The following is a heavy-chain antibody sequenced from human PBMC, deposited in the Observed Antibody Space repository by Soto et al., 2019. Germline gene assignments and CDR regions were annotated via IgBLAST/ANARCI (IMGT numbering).Heavy chain of an antibody. V-gene: IGHV4-31*03. CDR1: GGSISSGGYY. D-gene: IGHD3-10*01. CDR3: ARLTSGPVYFDY. CDR2: IYYSGST. J-gene: IGHJ4*02. Sequence: QVQLQESGPGLVKPSQTLSLTCTVSGGSISSGGYYWSWIRQHPGKGLEWIGYIYYSGSTYYNPSLRCRVTISVDTSKNPFSLKLSSVTAADTAVYYCARLTSGPVYFDYWGQGTLVTVSS.